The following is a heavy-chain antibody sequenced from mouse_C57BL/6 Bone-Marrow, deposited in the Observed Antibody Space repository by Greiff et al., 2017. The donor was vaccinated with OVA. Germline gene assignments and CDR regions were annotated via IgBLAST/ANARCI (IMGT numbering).Heavy chain of an antibody. CDR2: ISNGGGST. CDR3: ARHSPTWWDGYAMYY. J-gene: IGHJ4*01. CDR1: GFTFSDYY. D-gene: IGHD1-1*02. V-gene: IGHV5-12*01. Sequence: EVQGVESGGGLVQPGGSLKLSCAASGFTFSDYYMYWVRQTPEQRLEWVAYISNGGGSTYYPDTVKGRFTISRDNAKNTLYLQMRTLKSEDTAMYDCARHSPTWWDGYAMYYWGQGTSVTVAS.